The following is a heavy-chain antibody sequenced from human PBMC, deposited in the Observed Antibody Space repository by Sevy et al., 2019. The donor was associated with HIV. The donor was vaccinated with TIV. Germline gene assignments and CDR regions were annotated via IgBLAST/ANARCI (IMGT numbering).Heavy chain of an antibody. CDR2: ISGSGGST. D-gene: IGHD3-22*01. V-gene: IGHV3-23*01. J-gene: IGHJ3*02. Sequence: GGSLRLSCAASGFTFSSYVMSWVRQAPGKGLEWVSAISGSGGSTYYADSVKGRFTISRDNSKNTLYLQMNSLRAEDTAVYYCAKDEDYYDSSGQAYAFDIWGQGTMVTVSS. CDR1: GFTFSSYV. CDR3: AKDEDYYDSSGQAYAFDI.